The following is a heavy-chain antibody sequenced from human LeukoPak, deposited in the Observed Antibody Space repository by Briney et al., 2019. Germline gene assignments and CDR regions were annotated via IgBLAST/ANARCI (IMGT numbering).Heavy chain of an antibody. D-gene: IGHD1-26*01. CDR2: IKQDGSEK. J-gene: IGHJ4*02. CDR1: GFTFSSYG. CDR3: ARDEWELRSYFDY. Sequence: GGSLRLSCAASGFTFSSYGMSWVRQAPGKGLEWVANIKQDGSEKYYVDSVKGRFTISRDNAKNSLYLQMNSLRAEDTAVYYCARDEWELRSYFDYWGQGTLVTVSS. V-gene: IGHV3-7*01.